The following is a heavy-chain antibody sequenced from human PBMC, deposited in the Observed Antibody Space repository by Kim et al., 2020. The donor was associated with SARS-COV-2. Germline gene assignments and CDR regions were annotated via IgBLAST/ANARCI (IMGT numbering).Heavy chain of an antibody. CDR2: IYYSGST. V-gene: IGHV4-31*03. J-gene: IGHJ5*02. Sequence: SETLSLTCTVSGGSISSGGYYWSWIRQHPGKGLEWIGYIYYSGSTYYNPSLKSRVTISVDTSKNQFSLKLSSVTAADTAVYDCARNIGITMIVVVTGWFDAWSQGTLVTVSS. CDR3: ARNIGITMIVVVTGWFDA. CDR1: GGSISSGGYY. D-gene: IGHD3-22*01.